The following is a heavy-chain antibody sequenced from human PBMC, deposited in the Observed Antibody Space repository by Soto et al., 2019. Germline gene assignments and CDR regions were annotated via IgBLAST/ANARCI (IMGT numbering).Heavy chain of an antibody. D-gene: IGHD1-26*01. V-gene: IGHV4-31*03. J-gene: IGHJ4*02. Sequence: QVQLQESGPGLVKPSQTLSLTCNVSGDSINNGGHYWSWIRQPPGKGLEWIGFIYYSGTTYYNPSLTSRVTISVHTSKIQFSLKLNSVTAADTAVYYCARSAVVATKSGFDSWGQGTLVTVSS. CDR2: IYYSGTT. CDR3: ARSAVVATKSGFDS. CDR1: GDSINNGGHY.